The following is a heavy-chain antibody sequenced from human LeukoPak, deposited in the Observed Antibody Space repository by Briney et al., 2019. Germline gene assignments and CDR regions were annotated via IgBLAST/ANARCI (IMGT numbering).Heavy chain of an antibody. V-gene: IGHV4-59*01. J-gene: IGHJ4*02. D-gene: IGHD3-22*01. CDR1: GGSINSYY. CDR3: ARVNPHGSSGYFFGFDY. Sequence: SETLSLTCTVSGGSINSYYWSWIRQPPGKGLEWIGYIYYSGSTNYNPSLKSRVTISVDTSKNQFSLKLSSVTAADTAVYYCARVNPHGSSGYFFGFDYWGQGTLVTVSS. CDR2: IYYSGST.